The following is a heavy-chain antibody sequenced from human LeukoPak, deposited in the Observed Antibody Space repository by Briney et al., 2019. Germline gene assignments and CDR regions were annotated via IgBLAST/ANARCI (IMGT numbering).Heavy chain of an antibody. CDR2: IQFDGSDE. J-gene: IGHJ5*02. D-gene: IGHD2-2*01. CDR3: AKVAYCSSTSCYENWFDP. V-gene: IGHV3-30*02. CDR1: GFVFSTYG. Sequence: GGSLRLSCAASGFVFSTYGMHWVSQAPGKGLEWVAFIQFDGSDEFYADSVKGRFTISRDNSKNTLYLQMNSLRAEDTAVYYCAKVAYCSSTSCYENWFDPWGQGTLVTVSS.